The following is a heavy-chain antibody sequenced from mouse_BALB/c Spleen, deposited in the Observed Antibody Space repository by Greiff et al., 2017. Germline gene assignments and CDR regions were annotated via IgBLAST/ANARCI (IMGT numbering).Heavy chain of an antibody. CDR1: GFTFSSYA. V-gene: IGHV5-6-5*01. CDR3: ARGDYYGSRTNWYFDV. CDR2: ISSGGST. D-gene: IGHD1-1*01. J-gene: IGHJ1*01. Sequence: EVQVVESGGGLVKPGGSLKLSCAASGFTFSSYAMSWVRQTPEKRLEWVASISSGGSTYYPDSVKGRFTISRDNARNILYLQMSSLRSEDTAMYYCARGDYYGSRTNWYFDVWGAGTTVTVSS.